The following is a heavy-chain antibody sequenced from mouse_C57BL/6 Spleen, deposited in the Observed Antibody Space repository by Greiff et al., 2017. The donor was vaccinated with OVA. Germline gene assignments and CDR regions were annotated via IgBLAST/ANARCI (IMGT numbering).Heavy chain of an antibody. CDR2: IRNKANNHAT. CDR1: GFTFSDAW. Sequence: EVKLMESGGGLVQPGGSMKLSCAASGFTFSDAWMDWVRQSPEKGLEWVAEIRNKANNHATYYAESVKGRFTISRDDSKSSVYLQMNSLRAEDTGIYYCTIGTTVVATDYWGQGTTLTVSS. V-gene: IGHV6-6*01. D-gene: IGHD1-1*01. J-gene: IGHJ2*01. CDR3: TIGTTVVATDY.